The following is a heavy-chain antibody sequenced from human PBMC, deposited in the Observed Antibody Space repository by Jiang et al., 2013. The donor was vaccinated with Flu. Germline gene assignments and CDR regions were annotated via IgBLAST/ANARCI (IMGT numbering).Heavy chain of an antibody. J-gene: IGHJ4*02. CDR3: ARVDRVNDDILTGYYVMPDY. CDR2: ISYDGSNK. Sequence: VQLLESGGGVVQPGRSLRLSCAASGFTFSSYAMHWVRQAPGKGLEWVAVISYDGSNKYYADSVKGRFTISRDNSKNTLYLQMNSLRAEDTAVYYCARVDRVNDDILTGYYVMPDYWGQGTLVTVSS. V-gene: IGHV3-30-3*01. D-gene: IGHD3-9*01. CDR1: GFTFSSYA.